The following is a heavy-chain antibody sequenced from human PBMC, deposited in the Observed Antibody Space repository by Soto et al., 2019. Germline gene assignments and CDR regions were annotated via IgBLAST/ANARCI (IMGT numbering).Heavy chain of an antibody. V-gene: IGHV3-74*01. CDR3: ARVARGAWGVFDP. J-gene: IGHJ5*02. Sequence: EVQLVESGGGLVQPGGSLRLSCAASGFTFSSYWMHWVRQAPGKGLEWVSRIDYDGGTTNYADSVKGRFTISRDNAENALYLQMSSLTAEDTAVYYCARVARGAWGVFDPWGQGTLVTVSP. CDR1: GFTFSSYW. D-gene: IGHD3-16*01. CDR2: IDYDGGTT.